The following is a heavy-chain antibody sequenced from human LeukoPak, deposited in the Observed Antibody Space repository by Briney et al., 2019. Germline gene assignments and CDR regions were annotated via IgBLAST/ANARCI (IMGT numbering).Heavy chain of an antibody. CDR3: VSPPGIAVAGGNY. V-gene: IGHV4-39*01. CDR2: IYYSGST. D-gene: IGHD6-19*01. Sequence: SETLSLTCTVSGGSISSSSYYWGWIRQPPGKGLEWIGSIYYSGSTYYNPSLKSRVTISVDTSKNQFSLKLSSVTAADTAVYYCVSPPGIAVAGGNYWGQGTLVTVSS. J-gene: IGHJ4*02. CDR1: GGSISSSSYY.